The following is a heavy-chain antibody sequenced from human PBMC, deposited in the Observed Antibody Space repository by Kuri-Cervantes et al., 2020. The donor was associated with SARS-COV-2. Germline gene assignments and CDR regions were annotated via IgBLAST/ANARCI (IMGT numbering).Heavy chain of an antibody. Sequence: ESLKISCTVSGGSISSYYRSWIRQPPGKGLEWIGYIYYSGSTNYNPSLKSRVTISVDTSKNQFSLKLSSVTAADTAVYYCERLGTYDSSGYGDYWGQGTLVTVSS. D-gene: IGHD3-22*01. V-gene: IGHV4-59*12. CDR2: IYYSGST. CDR3: ERLGTYDSSGYGDY. CDR1: GGSISSYY. J-gene: IGHJ4*02.